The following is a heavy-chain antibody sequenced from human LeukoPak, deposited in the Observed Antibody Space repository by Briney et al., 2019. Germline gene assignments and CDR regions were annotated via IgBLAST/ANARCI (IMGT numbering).Heavy chain of an antibody. CDR1: GYTFTSYA. V-gene: IGHV1-2*02. Sequence: ASVKVSCKASGYTFTSYAISWVRQAPGQGLEWMGWINPNSGGTNYAQKFQGRVTMTRDTSISTAYMELSRLRSDDTAVYYCARDGVASFDYWGQGTLVTVSS. CDR2: INPNSGGT. CDR3: ARDGVASFDY. D-gene: IGHD3-3*01. J-gene: IGHJ4*02.